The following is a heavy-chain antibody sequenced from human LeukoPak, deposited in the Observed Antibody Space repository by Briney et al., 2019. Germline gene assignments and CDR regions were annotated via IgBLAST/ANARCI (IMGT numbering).Heavy chain of an antibody. CDR1: GFTFSNYG. V-gene: IGHV3-30*02. D-gene: IGHD4-17*01. CDR2: IRYDGSNK. J-gene: IGHJ4*02. CDR3: AKAPGYGAYYFDY. Sequence: GGSLRLSCAASGFTFSNYGMHWVRQAPGKGLEWVAFIRYDGSNKYYADSVKGRFTISRDNSKNTLYLQMNSLRAEDTAVYYCAKAPGYGAYYFDYWGQGTLVTVSS.